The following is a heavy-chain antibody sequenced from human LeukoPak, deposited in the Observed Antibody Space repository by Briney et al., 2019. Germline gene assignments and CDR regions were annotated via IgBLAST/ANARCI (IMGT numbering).Heavy chain of an antibody. V-gene: IGHV3-23*01. CDR1: GFTFSSYA. CDR3: AKDSDYYYYMDV. CDR2: ISGSGGST. J-gene: IGHJ6*03. Sequence: SGGSLRLSCAASGFTFSSYAMTWVRQAPGKGLEWVSTISGSGGSTYYVDSVKGRFTISRDNSKNTLSLQMNSLRAEDTAVYYCAKDSDYYYYMDVWGKGTTVTVSS.